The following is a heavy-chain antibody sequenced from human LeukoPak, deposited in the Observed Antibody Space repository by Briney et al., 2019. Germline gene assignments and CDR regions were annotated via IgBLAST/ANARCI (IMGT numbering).Heavy chain of an antibody. CDR2: IWYDGSNK. Sequence: GGSLRLSCAASGFTFSSYGMHWVHQAPGKGLEWVAVIWYDGSNKYYADSVKGRFTISRDNSKNTLCLQMNSLRGEDTAVYYCAKDQKWELSHYFDYWGQGTLVTVSS. J-gene: IGHJ4*02. D-gene: IGHD1-26*01. V-gene: IGHV3-33*06. CDR3: AKDQKWELSHYFDY. CDR1: GFTFSSYG.